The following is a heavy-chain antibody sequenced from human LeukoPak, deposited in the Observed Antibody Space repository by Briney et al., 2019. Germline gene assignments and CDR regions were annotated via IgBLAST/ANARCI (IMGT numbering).Heavy chain of an antibody. CDR2: IKQDGSQR. J-gene: IGHJ4*02. CDR1: GFTFSDYW. CDR3: ARRGGSSSRRSPIDY. V-gene: IGHV3-7*01. D-gene: IGHD6-6*01. Sequence: GGSLRLSCTASGFTFSDYWMTWVRQAPGKGPEWVANIKQDGSQRYYVDSVRGRFTISRDNDKNSLFLQMNGLRAEDTAVYYCARRGGSSSRRSPIDYWRQGTLLTVPS.